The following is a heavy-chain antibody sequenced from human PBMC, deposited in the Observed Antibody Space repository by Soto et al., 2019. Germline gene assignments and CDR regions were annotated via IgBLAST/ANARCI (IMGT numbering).Heavy chain of an antibody. Sequence: EVQLVESGGGLVQPGGSLRLSCIASGFTFSNYWMSWVRQAPGKGLEWVANIKQDGIEKYYVDSVKGRFTISRDNAKNSLYLHMNSLRDDDTAVYYCARVASIAAFYWGQGTLVIVSS. CDR1: GFTFSNYW. J-gene: IGHJ4*02. V-gene: IGHV3-7*05. CDR3: ARVASIAAFY. D-gene: IGHD6-6*01. CDR2: IKQDGIEK.